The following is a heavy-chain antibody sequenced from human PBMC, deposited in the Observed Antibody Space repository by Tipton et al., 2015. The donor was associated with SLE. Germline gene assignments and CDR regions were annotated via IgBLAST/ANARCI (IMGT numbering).Heavy chain of an antibody. CDR2: ISYSGST. J-gene: IGHJ5*02. Sequence: TLSLTCSVSGDSISSYHWTWIRQPPGKGLEWIGFISYSGSTNYNPSLKSRVTISVDTSKNLFSLRLSSMTAADTAAYYCARYLSSSSGADWFDPWGQGTLVTVSS. CDR1: GDSISSYH. V-gene: IGHV4-59*01. CDR3: ARYLSSSSGADWFDP. D-gene: IGHD6-6*01.